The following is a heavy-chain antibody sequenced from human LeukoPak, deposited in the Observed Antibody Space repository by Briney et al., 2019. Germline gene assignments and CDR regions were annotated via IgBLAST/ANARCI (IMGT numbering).Heavy chain of an antibody. J-gene: IGHJ3*02. CDR1: EFTFSDAW. Sequence: PGGSLRLSCVASEFTFSDAWMSWVRQAPGKGLQWVGRIQSKTDGGTIEYATPVKGRFIISRDDSRNTLYLQMNSLKTEDTAVCYCTKYHNHSGGSYVGALDIWGQGTLVTVSS. CDR2: IQSKTDGGTI. V-gene: IGHV3-15*01. CDR3: TKYHNHSGGSYVGALDI. D-gene: IGHD3-22*01.